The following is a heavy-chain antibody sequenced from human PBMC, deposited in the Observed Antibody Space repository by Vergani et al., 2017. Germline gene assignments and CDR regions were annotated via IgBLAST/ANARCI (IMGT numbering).Heavy chain of an antibody. Sequence: QVQLQESGPGLVKPSETLSLTCTVSGGSISSYYWSWIRQPPGKGLEWIGYIYYSGSTNYNPSLKSRVTISVDTSKNQFSRKLSSVTAADTAVYYCARASGYSPAFDIWGQGTMVTVSS. CDR2: IYYSGST. J-gene: IGHJ3*02. D-gene: IGHD3-22*01. CDR3: ARASGYSPAFDI. V-gene: IGHV4-59*01. CDR1: GGSISSYY.